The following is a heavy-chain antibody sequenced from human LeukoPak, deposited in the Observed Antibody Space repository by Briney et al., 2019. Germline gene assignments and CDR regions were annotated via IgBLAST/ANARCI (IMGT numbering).Heavy chain of an antibody. Sequence: GGSLRLSCAASGFTFSSYGMHWVRQAPGKGLEWVAFIRYDGSNKYYADSVKGRFTISRDNSKNTLYLQMNSLRAEDTAVYYCAMNYDFWSGYPDYFDYWGQGTLVTVSS. CDR2: IRYDGSNK. V-gene: IGHV3-30*02. CDR1: GFTFSSYG. J-gene: IGHJ4*02. D-gene: IGHD3-3*01. CDR3: AMNYDFWSGYPDYFDY.